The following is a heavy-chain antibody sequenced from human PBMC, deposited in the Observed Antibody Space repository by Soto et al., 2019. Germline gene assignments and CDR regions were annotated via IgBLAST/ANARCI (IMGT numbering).Heavy chain of an antibody. J-gene: IGHJ4*02. CDR1: GGSISSGGYY. Sequence: QVQLQESGPGLVKPSQTLSLTCTVSGGSISSGGYYWSWIRQHPGKGLEWIGYIYYSGSTYYNPSLKSRVTISVDKSKNQVSLKLSSVTAADTAVYYCARATEDYYDSSGYLSEGKYFDYWGQGTLVTVSS. CDR3: ARATEDYYDSSGYLSEGKYFDY. CDR2: IYYSGST. D-gene: IGHD3-22*01. V-gene: IGHV4-31*03.